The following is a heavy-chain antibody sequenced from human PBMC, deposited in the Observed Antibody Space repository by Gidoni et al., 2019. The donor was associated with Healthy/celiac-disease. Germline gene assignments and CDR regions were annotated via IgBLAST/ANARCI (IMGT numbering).Heavy chain of an antibody. D-gene: IGHD6-13*01. CDR1: GYTFNDHA. CDR2: ISVNSGLR. Sequence: EVQLVESGGVLVQPGRSMRLHCAAYGYTFNDHAMHCVRQGPGKGLGWVAGISVNSGLRGYADSVKGRFTISRVNAKNSLYLQMNSLRAEDTALYYCAKDIARVAAAAPLYYYYYGMDVWGQGTTVTVSS. V-gene: IGHV3-9*01. J-gene: IGHJ6*02. CDR3: AKDIARVAAAAPLYYYYYGMDV.